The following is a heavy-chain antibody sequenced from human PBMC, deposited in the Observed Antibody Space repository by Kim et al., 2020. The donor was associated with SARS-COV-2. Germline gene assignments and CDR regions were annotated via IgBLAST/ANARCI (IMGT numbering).Heavy chain of an antibody. V-gene: IGHV7-4-1*02. CDR2: INTNTGNP. J-gene: IGHJ5*02. CDR1: GYTFTSYA. Sequence: ASVKVSCKASGYTFTSYAMNWVRQAPGQGLEWMGWINTNTGNPTYAQGFTGRFVFSLDTSVSTAYLQISSLKAEDTAVYYCARDLVQLWLDREYNRFDPWGQGTLVTVSS. D-gene: IGHD5-18*01. CDR3: ARDLVQLWLDREYNRFDP.